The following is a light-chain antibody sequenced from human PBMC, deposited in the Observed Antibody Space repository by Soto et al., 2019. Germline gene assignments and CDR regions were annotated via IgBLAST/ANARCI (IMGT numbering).Light chain of an antibody. Sequence: DIQMTQSPSTLSASVGDRVTITCRASQSISSWLAWYQQKPGKAPKLLIYGASSLESGVPSRFSGSGSGTEFTLTISSLQPDDFATYYCQQYNSSMYTFGQGTKLEIK. CDR1: QSISSW. J-gene: IGKJ2*01. CDR3: QQYNSSMYT. CDR2: GAS. V-gene: IGKV1-5*01.